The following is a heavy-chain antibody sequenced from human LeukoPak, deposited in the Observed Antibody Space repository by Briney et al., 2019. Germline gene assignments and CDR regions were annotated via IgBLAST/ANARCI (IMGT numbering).Heavy chain of an antibody. J-gene: IGHJ3*01. CDR3: GSFGLSPAIHF. CDR1: GFTFDDYG. CDR2: INWGGGST. Sequence: PGGSLRLSCAASGFTFDDYGMSWVRQVPGKGLEWVSGINWGGGSTGYADSVKGRFTISRDNATNSLYLQMNSLRAEDTALYYCGSFGLSPAIHFWGQGTMVTVSS. V-gene: IGHV3-20*04. D-gene: IGHD1-14*01.